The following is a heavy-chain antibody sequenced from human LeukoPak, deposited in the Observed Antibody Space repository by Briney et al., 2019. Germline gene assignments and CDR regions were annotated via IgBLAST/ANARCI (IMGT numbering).Heavy chain of an antibody. D-gene: IGHD3-22*01. J-gene: IGHJ4*02. V-gene: IGHV4-34*01. CDR3: ARDRSYYSDTGTDY. Sequence: SETLSLTCAVYGGSFSGYYWSWIRQPPGRGLEWIGEINRSGSTNYNPSLKSRVTISVDTSKNQFSLRLSSVTAADTAIYYCARDRSYYSDTGTDYWGQGALVTVSS. CDR2: INRSGST. CDR1: GGSFSGYY.